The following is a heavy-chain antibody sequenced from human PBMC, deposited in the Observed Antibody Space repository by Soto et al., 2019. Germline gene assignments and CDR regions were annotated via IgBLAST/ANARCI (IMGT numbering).Heavy chain of an antibody. V-gene: IGHV4-34*01. CDR1: GGSFSGYY. CDR3: AGGNGWFYY. J-gene: IGHJ4*02. D-gene: IGHD6-19*01. CDR2: INHSGST. Sequence: SETLSLTCAVYGGSFSGYYWTWIRQPPGTGLEWIGEINHSGSTNCNPSLKSRVTISIDTSKNQFSLKLNSVTAADTAVYYCAGGNGWFYYWGQGTLVTVSS.